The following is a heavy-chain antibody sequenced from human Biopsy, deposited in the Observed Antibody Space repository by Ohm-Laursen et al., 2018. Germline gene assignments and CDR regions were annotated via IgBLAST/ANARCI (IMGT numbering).Heavy chain of an antibody. CDR3: ARRPYGGTRYWYFDL. J-gene: IGHJ2*01. CDR2: IYYSGTT. D-gene: IGHD4-23*01. V-gene: IGHV4-31*01. CDR1: GGSVSSGGFY. Sequence: SDTLSLTCTVSGGSVSSGGFYWSWIRQHPGKGLEWIGYIYYSGTTYYNPSLKSLVTISADTSKNQFSLKLNSVTAADTAVYYCARRPYGGTRYWYFDLWGRGTLVTVSS.